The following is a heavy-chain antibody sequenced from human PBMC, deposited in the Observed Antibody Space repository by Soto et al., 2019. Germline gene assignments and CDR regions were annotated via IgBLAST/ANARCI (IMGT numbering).Heavy chain of an antibody. J-gene: IGHJ6*03. D-gene: IGHD6-6*01. CDR2: MNPNSGNT. V-gene: IGHV1-8*02. Sequence: ASVKVSCKASGYTFTSYAMHWVRQAPGQRLEWMVWMNPNSGNTGYAQKFQGRVTMTRNTSISTAYMELSSLRSEDTAVYYCARGRNQIAARPKYYYYYYMDVWGKGTTVTVSS. CDR3: ARGRNQIAARPKYYYYYYMDV. CDR1: GYTFTSYA.